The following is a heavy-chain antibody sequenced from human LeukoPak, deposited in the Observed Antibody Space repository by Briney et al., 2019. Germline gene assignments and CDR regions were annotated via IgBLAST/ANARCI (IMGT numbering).Heavy chain of an antibody. CDR2: IFYTGSDNS. D-gene: IGHD6-19*01. V-gene: IGHV4-59*01. CDR1: GGSITNYY. J-gene: IGHJ1*01. Sequence: PSETLSLTCTVSGGSITNYYWTWIRQPPGKGLEWIGYIFYTGSDNSNYNPSLRSRVTMSVDTSKNQFSLKMSSMTAADTAVYYCARAQGYSSGWDFQHWGQGTLVTVSS. CDR3: ARAQGYSSGWDFQH.